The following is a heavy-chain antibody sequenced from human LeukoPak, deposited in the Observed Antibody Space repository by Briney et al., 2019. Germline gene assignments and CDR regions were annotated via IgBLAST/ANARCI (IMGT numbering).Heavy chain of an antibody. CDR3: ARGGGSFENWFDP. D-gene: IGHD1-26*01. CDR1: GYSINSDSY. J-gene: IGHJ5*02. V-gene: IGHV4-61*01. Sequence: SETLSLTCAVSGYSINSDSYWGWIRQPPGKGLEWIGYIYYSGSTNYNPSLKSRVTISVDTSKNQFSLKLSSVTAADTAVYYCARGGGSFENWFDPWGQGTLVTVSS. CDR2: IYYSGST.